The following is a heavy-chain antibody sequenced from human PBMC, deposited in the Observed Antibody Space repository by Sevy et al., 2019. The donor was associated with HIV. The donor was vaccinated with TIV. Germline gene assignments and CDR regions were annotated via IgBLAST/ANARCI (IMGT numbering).Heavy chain of an antibody. Sequence: ASVKVSCKASGYTFTGYYMHWVRQAPGQGLEWMGWINPNSGGTNYAQKFQGRVTMTRDTSISTAYMELGRLRSDDTAVYYCARGYTGDPTYYFDYWGQGTLVTVSS. J-gene: IGHJ4*02. V-gene: IGHV1-2*02. CDR2: INPNSGGT. CDR1: GYTFTGYY. CDR3: ARGYTGDPTYYFDY. D-gene: IGHD1-26*01.